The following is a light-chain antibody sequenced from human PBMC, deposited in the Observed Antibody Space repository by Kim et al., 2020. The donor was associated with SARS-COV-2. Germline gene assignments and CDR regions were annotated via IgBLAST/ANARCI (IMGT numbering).Light chain of an antibody. Sequence: QSVVTQPPSASATPGQRVTISCSGSSSNIGKNTVNWFQQFPGTAPKLLISAYDQRPSGIPDRFSGSKSGTSASLVISGLQSEDEADYYCAVWDDILSSPVFGGGPQLTVL. CDR2: AYD. V-gene: IGLV1-44*01. J-gene: IGLJ3*02. CDR1: SSNIGKNT. CDR3: AVWDDILSSPV.